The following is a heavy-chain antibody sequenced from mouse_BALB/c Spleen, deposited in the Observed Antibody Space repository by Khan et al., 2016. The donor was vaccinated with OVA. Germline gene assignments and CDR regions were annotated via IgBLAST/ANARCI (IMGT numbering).Heavy chain of an antibody. CDR3: ADNLAGSFDY. CDR1: GFTFSSYS. J-gene: IGHJ3*01. V-gene: IGHV5-6*01. Sequence: EVVLVVPRGHLVKPGGSLKLSCAASGFTFSSYSMSWVRQTPHKRLEWVASISSGGDYTYYPDSVKGRFTISRDNAKNTLYLQMSDPKSVDTAMYCCADNLAGSFDYWGQGTMVTVSA. CDR2: ISSGGDYT. D-gene: IGHD1-3*01.